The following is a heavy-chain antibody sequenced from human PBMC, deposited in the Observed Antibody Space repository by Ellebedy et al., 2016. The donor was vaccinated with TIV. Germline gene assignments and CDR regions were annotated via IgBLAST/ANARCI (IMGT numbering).Heavy chain of an antibody. D-gene: IGHD6-19*01. J-gene: IGHJ4*02. CDR2: IKADGSGS. V-gene: IGHV3-7*01. CDR3: ARAEGNGWFTSDS. CDR1: GFTFSTTW. Sequence: GESLKISCVASGFTFSTTWMSWVRQTPGNGLEWVATIKADGSGSFYADSVKGRFTISRDNGKNSLNLEMDRLRVEDTAVYYWARAEGNGWFTSDSWGQGALVTVSS.